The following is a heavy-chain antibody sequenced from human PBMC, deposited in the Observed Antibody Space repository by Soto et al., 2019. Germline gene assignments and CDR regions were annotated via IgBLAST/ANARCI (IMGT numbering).Heavy chain of an antibody. D-gene: IGHD4-17*01. V-gene: IGHV1-69*02. CDR1: GDTFSTYT. CDR2: IIPILDVA. J-gene: IGHJ5*02. Sequence: QVQLVQSGAELKKPGSSVKISCRASGDTFSTYTISWVRQAPGQGLDWMGRIIPILDVANYAPKFQGRVTMTAERSTSTAHMELSSLTSEDTAVYYCAGSRHWDGDYFDYWFDPWGQGTLVTVSS. CDR3: AGSRHWDGDYFDYWFDP.